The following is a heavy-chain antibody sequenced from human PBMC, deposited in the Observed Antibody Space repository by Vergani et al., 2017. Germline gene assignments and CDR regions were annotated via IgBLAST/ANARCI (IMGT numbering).Heavy chain of an antibody. V-gene: IGHV4-39*07. J-gene: IGHJ6*02. CDR3: ARSRTIFGVVMTYYYYYGMDV. Sequence: QVQLQESGPGLVKPSETLSLTCTVSGGSISSYYWGWIRQPPGKGLEWIGSIYYSGSTYYNPSLKSRVTISVDTSKNQFSLKLSSVTAADTAVYYCARSRTIFGVVMTYYYYYGMDVWGQGTTVTVSS. CDR2: IYYSGST. CDR1: GGSISSYY. D-gene: IGHD3-3*01.